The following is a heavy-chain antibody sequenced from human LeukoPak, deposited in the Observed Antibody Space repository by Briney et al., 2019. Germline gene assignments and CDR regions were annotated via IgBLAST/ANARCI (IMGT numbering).Heavy chain of an antibody. CDR2: IKQDGSEK. D-gene: IGHD2-15*01. CDR3: ARDGGRSCYSECYFDY. Sequence: GGSLRLSCAASGFTFSSYWMSWVRQAPGKGLEWVANIKQDGSEKYYVDSVKGRFTISRDNAKNSLYLQMNSLRAEDTAVYYCARDGGRSCYSECYFDYWGQGTLVTVSS. V-gene: IGHV3-7*03. CDR1: GFTFSSYW. J-gene: IGHJ4*02.